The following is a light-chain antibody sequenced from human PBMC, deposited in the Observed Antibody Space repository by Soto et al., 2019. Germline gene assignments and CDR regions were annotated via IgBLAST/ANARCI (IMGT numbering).Light chain of an antibody. CDR1: QGVSTW. CDR3: QQANSFPLT. CDR2: GAS. V-gene: IGKV1-12*01. Sequence: DIRMTQSPSSVSASIGDRVIITCRASQGVSTWLAWFQQKPGKAPKLLISGASKLQSGVPSRFSGSGSGTDFGLTISSLQPEDFATYYCQQANSFPLTFGGGTKVEIK. J-gene: IGKJ4*01.